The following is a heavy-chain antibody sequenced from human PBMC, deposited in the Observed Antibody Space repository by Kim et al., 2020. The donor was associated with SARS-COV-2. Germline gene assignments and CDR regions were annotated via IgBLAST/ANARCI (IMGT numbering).Heavy chain of an antibody. Sequence: ASVKVSCKASGYNFTKYAMNWVRQAPGQGLEWMGWINTNTGNPMYAQGFTGRFVFSLDTSVSAAYLQISSLKAEDSAFYYCARLNAYGSGTYYYPDGLDIWGQGTMVTVSS. CDR2: INTNTGNP. CDR3: ARLNAYGSGTYYYPDGLDI. V-gene: IGHV7-4-1*02. J-gene: IGHJ3*02. CDR1: GYNFTKYA. D-gene: IGHD3-10*01.